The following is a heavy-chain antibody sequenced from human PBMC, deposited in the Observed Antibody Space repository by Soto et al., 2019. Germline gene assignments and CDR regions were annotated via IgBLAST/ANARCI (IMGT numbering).Heavy chain of an antibody. D-gene: IGHD6-6*01. J-gene: IGHJ4*02. Sequence: PGGSLRLSCAASGFTFSSYGMHWVRQAPGKGLEWVAVIWYDGSNKYYADSVKGRFTISRDNSKNTLYLQMNSLRAEDTAVYYCARGVAKYSSSFFDYWGQGTLVTVSS. CDR1: GFTFSSYG. CDR2: IWYDGSNK. V-gene: IGHV3-33*01. CDR3: ARGVAKYSSSFFDY.